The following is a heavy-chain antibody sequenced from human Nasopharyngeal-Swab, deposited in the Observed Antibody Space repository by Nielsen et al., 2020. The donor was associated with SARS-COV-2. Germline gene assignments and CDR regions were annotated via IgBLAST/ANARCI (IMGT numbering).Heavy chain of an antibody. Sequence: WGSLRLSCAASGFTLTSYSLNWGRQAPGKGQERVSTISSSTTTIRYADSVKGRVTISRDNAKNSMYLQMNSLRADDTALYYCARARGYDFDYWGQGTLVTVSS. J-gene: IGHJ4*02. D-gene: IGHD5-12*01. CDR1: GFTLTSYS. CDR2: ISSSTTTI. CDR3: ARARGYDFDY. V-gene: IGHV3-21*01.